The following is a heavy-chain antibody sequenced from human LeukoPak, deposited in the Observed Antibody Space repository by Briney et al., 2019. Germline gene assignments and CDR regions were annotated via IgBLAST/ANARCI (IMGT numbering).Heavy chain of an antibody. J-gene: IGHJ4*02. D-gene: IGHD6-13*01. Sequence: PGRSLRLSCVASGFTFSSYVMHWVRQAPGEGLEWVALISYDENKKYYTESVKGRFTISRDNSKRTLYLHMNSLSAEDSAVYYCAKDSPPGYSSSWYVWGQGILVTVSS. CDR2: ISYDENKK. V-gene: IGHV3-30*18. CDR3: AKDSPPGYSSSWYV. CDR1: GFTFSSYV.